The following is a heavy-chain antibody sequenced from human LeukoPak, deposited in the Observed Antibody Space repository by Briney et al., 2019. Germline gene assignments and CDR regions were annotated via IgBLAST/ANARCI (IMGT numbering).Heavy chain of an antibody. CDR3: ARDLAKGAWFGELLFKGVDYYYYGMDV. CDR2: ISSSSSYI. D-gene: IGHD3-10*01. V-gene: IGHV3-21*01. J-gene: IGHJ6*02. Sequence: GGSLRLSCAASGFTFSSYSMNWVRQAPGKGLEWVSSISSSSSYIYYADSVKGRFTISRDNAKNSLYLQMNSLRAEDTAVYYCARDLAKGAWFGELLFKGVDYYYYGMDVWGQGTTVTVSS. CDR1: GFTFSSYS.